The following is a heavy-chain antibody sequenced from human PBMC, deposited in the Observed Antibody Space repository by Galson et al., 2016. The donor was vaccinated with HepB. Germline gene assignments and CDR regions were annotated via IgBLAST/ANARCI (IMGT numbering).Heavy chain of an antibody. Sequence: SLRLSCAASGFIFSNYALTWVRQTPGKGLEWVSSITGSGSRTYYAVSVEGRYTISRDNSKNTVYLQMNSLRAEDTAVYYCAKSGPGGWYRNYYGLNVWGQGTTVAV. D-gene: IGHD1-1*01. CDR3: AKSGPGGWYRNYYGLNV. CDR2: ITGSGSRT. CDR1: GFIFSNYA. J-gene: IGHJ6*02. V-gene: IGHV3-23*01.